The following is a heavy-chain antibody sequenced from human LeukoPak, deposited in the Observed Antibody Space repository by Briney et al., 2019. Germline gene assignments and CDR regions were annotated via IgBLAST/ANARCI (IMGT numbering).Heavy chain of an antibody. Sequence: SETLSLTCTVSGGSISTSSYYWGWVRQPPGKGLEWIGNIFYSGSTNYNPSLKSRVTISVDTSKNQVSLKMSSVTAADTAVYYCARLRGHSYGLTDYWGQGTLVTVSS. CDR1: GGSISTSSYY. CDR3: ARLRGHSYGLTDY. CDR2: IFYSGST. V-gene: IGHV4-39*07. D-gene: IGHD5-18*01. J-gene: IGHJ4*02.